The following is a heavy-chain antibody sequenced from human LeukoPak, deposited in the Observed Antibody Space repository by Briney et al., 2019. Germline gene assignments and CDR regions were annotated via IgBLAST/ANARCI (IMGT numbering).Heavy chain of an antibody. J-gene: IGHJ6*03. CDR3: ARHPAYYYGSGSPYYYYYMDV. V-gene: IGHV4-39*01. CDR1: GGSISSSSYY. Sequence: SETLSLTCTVSGGSISSSSYYWGWIRQPPGKGLEWIGSIYYSGSTYYNPSLKSRVTISVDTSKNQFSLKLSSVTAADTAVYYCARHPAYYYGSGSPYYYYYMDVWGKGTRSPSP. D-gene: IGHD3-10*01. CDR2: IYYSGST.